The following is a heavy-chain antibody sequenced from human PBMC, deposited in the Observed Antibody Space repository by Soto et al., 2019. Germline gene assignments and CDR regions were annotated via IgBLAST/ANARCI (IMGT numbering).Heavy chain of an antibody. J-gene: IGHJ3*02. CDR3: ARGADYGGNGDAFDI. CDR1: GFTFSSYA. CDR2: ISYDGSNK. D-gene: IGHD4-17*01. V-gene: IGHV3-30-3*01. Sequence: VQLVESGGGLIQPGGSLRLSCAASGFTFSSYAMHWVRQAPGKGLEWVAVISYDGSNKYYADSVKGRFTISRDNSKNTLYLQMNSLRAEDTAVYYCARGADYGGNGDAFDIWGQGTMVTVSS.